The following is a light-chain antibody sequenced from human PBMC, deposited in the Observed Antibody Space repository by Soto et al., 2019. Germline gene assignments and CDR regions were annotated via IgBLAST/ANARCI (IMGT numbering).Light chain of an antibody. CDR3: QKHYSWPWT. Sequence: EIVLTQSPATLSLSPVEISTLSFLATENLRTFLAWYQQKAGQAPRLLIYDTSTRATGIPARFSGSGSGTEFTLTISSLQSEDFTVYYCQKHYSWPWTFGKGHKGAIK. V-gene: IGKV3-11*01. CDR2: DTS. J-gene: IGKJ1*01. CDR1: ENLRTF.